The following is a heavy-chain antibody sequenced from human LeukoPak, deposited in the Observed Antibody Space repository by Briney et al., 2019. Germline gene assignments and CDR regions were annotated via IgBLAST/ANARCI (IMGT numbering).Heavy chain of an antibody. CDR3: ARDFAKLGPFDY. D-gene: IGHD2-21*01. CDR2: ISYDGSNK. J-gene: IGHJ4*02. Sequence: PGGSLRLSCAASGFTFSSYAMHWVRQAPGKGLEWVAVISYDGSNKYYADSVKGRFTISRDNSKNTLYLQMNSLRAEDTAVYYCARDFAKLGPFDYWGQGTLVTVSS. CDR1: GFTFSSYA. V-gene: IGHV3-30-3*01.